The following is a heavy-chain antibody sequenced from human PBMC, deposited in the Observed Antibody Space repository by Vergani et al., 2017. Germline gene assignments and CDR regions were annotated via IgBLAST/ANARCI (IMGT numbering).Heavy chain of an antibody. CDR2: IRYDGSNK. J-gene: IGHJ3*02. V-gene: IGHV3-30*02. D-gene: IGHD7-27*01. CDR3: AKDSGGQNWGRPDAFDI. CDR1: GFTFSSYG. Sequence: QVQLVESGGGVVQPGGSLRLSCAASGFTFSSYGMHWVRQAPGKGLEWVAFIRYDGSNKYYADSVKGRFTISRDNSKNTLYLQMNSLRAEDTAVYYCAKDSGGQNWGRPDAFDIWGQGTMVTVSS.